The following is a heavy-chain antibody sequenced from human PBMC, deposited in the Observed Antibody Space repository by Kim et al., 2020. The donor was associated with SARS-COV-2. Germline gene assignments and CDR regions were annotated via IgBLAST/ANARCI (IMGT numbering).Heavy chain of an antibody. CDR3: ARDQASLYFDY. CDR2: K. Sequence: KYYADSVKGRFSISRDNSKNTLYLQMNSLRAEDTAVYYCARDQASLYFDYWGQGTLVTVSS. V-gene: IGHV3-30*01. J-gene: IGHJ4*02.